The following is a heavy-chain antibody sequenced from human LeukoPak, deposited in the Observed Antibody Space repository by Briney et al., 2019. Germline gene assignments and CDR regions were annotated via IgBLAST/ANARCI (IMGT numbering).Heavy chain of an antibody. Sequence: SETLSLTCAVYGGSFSGYYWSWIRQPPGKGLEWIGEINHSGSTNYNPSLKSRVTISVDTSKNQFSLKLSSVTAADTAVYYCARHELVVVAASKGYWYFDLWGRGTLVTVSS. V-gene: IGHV4-34*01. J-gene: IGHJ2*01. CDR2: INHSGST. D-gene: IGHD2-15*01. CDR3: ARHELVVVAASKGYWYFDL. CDR1: GGSFSGYY.